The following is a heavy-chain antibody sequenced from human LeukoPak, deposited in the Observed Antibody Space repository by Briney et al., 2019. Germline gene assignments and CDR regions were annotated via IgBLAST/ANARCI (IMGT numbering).Heavy chain of an antibody. V-gene: IGHV1-69*04. J-gene: IGHJ4*02. CDR1: GGTFSSYA. CDR3: AREGYRGYEPNYFDY. Sequence: SVKVSCKASGGTFSSYAISWVRQAPGQGLEWMGRIIPILGIANYAQKFQGRVTITADKSTSTAYMELSSLRSEDTAVYYCAREGYRGYEPNYFDYWGQGTLVTVSS. CDR2: IIPILGIA. D-gene: IGHD5-12*01.